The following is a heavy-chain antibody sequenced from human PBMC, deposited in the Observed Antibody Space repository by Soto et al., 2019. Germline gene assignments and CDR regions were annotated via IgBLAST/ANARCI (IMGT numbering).Heavy chain of an antibody. J-gene: IGHJ6*02. D-gene: IGHD3-3*01. CDR2: ISYDGSNK. Sequence: PGGSLRLSCAASGFTFSSYAMHWVRQAPGKGLEWVAVISYDGSNKYYADSVKGRFTISRDNSKNTLYLQMNSLRAEDTAVYYCARESEETTYYDFWSGYSNYGMDVWGQGTTVTVSS. V-gene: IGHV3-30-3*01. CDR3: ARESEETTYYDFWSGYSNYGMDV. CDR1: GFTFSSYA.